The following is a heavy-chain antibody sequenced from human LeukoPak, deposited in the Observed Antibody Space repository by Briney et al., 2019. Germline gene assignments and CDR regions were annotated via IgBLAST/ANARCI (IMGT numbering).Heavy chain of an antibody. J-gene: IGHJ4*02. V-gene: IGHV4-30-4*08. D-gene: IGHD2-15*01. CDR2: IYYSGST. CDR3: ARVEGCSGGSCYLDY. Sequence: SQTLSPTCTVSAGSISSADYYWSWIRQPPGKGLEWFGYIYYSGSTYYNPSLKSRVTISVDTSKNQFPLKLSSVTAADTAVYYCARVEGCSGGSCYLDYWGQGTLVTVSS. CDR1: AGSISSADYY.